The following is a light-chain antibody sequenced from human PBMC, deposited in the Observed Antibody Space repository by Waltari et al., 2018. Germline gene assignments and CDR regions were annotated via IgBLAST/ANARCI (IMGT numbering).Light chain of an antibody. Sequence: DIQMTQSPSSLSACVGDRVTLTCRASQSIHSYLNWYQQKPGKALKLRIYAASSLQSKVPSRFSGSGSGTDFTLTISSLQPEDFATYYCQQSYSTLSLTFGGGTKVEIK. CDR1: QSIHSY. J-gene: IGKJ4*01. V-gene: IGKV1-39*01. CDR2: AAS. CDR3: QQSYSTLSLT.